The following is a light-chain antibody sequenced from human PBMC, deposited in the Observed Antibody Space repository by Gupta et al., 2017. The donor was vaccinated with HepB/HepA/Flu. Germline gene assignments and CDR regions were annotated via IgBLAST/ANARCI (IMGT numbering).Light chain of an antibody. CDR2: AAS. V-gene: IGKV3-20*01. CDR3: QQDHSSPYT. Sequence: VLTQSPDTLSLSPGESFTLSCRASQSVKSKYVAWYQQRRGRAPRLLIFAASRRATGISDRFTGGGSGTDFSLTINRLEPEDFAMYCCQQDHSSPYTFGQGTNVAMK. J-gene: IGKJ2*01. CDR1: QSVKSKY.